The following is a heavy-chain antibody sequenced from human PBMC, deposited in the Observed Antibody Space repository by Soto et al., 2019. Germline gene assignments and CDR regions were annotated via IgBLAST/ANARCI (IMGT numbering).Heavy chain of an antibody. CDR1: GYTFTGYY. Sequence: ASVKVSCKASGYTFTGYYMHWVRQAPGQGLEWMGWINPNSGGTKYSQKFQGWVTMTRDTSMSTAYMELSSLRSEDTAVYYCARDYGDYAGYPCYMDVWGKGTTVTVSS. V-gene: IGHV1-2*04. D-gene: IGHD4-17*01. CDR3: ARDYGDYAGYPCYMDV. CDR2: INPNSGGT. J-gene: IGHJ6*04.